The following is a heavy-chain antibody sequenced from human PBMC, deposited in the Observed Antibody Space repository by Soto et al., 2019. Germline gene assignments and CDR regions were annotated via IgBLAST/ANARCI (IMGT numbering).Heavy chain of an antibody. Sequence: QVQLVESGGSVVQPGRSLRLSCAASGFTFSSYAMHWVRQAPGKGLEWVAVISYDGSNKYYADSVKGRFTISRDNSKNTLYLQMNSLRAEDTAVYYCARGEVAVAHFDYWGQGTLVTVSS. D-gene: IGHD5-12*01. CDR3: ARGEVAVAHFDY. CDR1: GFTFSSYA. V-gene: IGHV3-30-3*01. J-gene: IGHJ4*02. CDR2: ISYDGSNK.